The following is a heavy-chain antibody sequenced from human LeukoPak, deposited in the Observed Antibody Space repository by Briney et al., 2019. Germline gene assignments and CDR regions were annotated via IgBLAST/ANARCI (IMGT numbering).Heavy chain of an antibody. CDR1: GFTVTYTY. Sequence: GGSLRLSCAASGFTVTYTYTSWVRQTPGGGLEWVSVMYAGDGGAYYADSVKRPFAISRDNAKNCLVLQMNSLRAEGTAVYYRARLSDSLVCCCFDIWGQGTTVTVSS. J-gene: IGHJ3*02. CDR2: MYAGDGGA. V-gene: IGHV3-66*04. CDR3: ARLSDSLVCCCFDI. D-gene: IGHD3-22*01.